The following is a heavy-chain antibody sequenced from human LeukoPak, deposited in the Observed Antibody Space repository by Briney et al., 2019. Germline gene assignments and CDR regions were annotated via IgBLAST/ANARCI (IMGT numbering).Heavy chain of an antibody. CDR1: GFTLSTNA. CDR2: ISGSGAST. Sequence: GGSLRLSCLTSGFTLSTNAMSWVRQAPGKGLEWISGISGSGASTYYVDSVKGRFTISRDDSRNTLYLQMNSLRGDDTAVYYCAEDVGKWESLHFFDYWGQGTLVTVSS. CDR3: AEDVGKWESLHFFDY. J-gene: IGHJ4*02. D-gene: IGHD1-26*01. V-gene: IGHV3-23*01.